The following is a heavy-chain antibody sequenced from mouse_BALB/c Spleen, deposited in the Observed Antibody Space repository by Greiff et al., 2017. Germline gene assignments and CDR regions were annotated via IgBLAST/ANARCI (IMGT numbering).Heavy chain of an antibody. CDR1: GFSLTSYG. J-gene: IGHJ3*01. V-gene: IGHV2-9*02. CDR2: IWAGGST. Sequence: VMLVESGPGLVAPSQSLSITCTVSGFSLTSYGVHWVRQPPGKGLEWLGVIWAGGSTNYNSALMSRLSISKDNSKSQVFLKMNSLQTDDTAMYYCARDHYDYDGAYWGQGTLVTVSA. D-gene: IGHD2-4*01. CDR3: ARDHYDYDGAY.